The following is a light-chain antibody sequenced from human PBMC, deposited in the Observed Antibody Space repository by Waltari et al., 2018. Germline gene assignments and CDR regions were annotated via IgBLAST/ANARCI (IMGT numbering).Light chain of an antibody. CDR1: QSLTKNY. CDR3: QQYGSSVMYT. J-gene: IGKJ2*01. V-gene: IGKV3-20*01. CDR2: GAS. Sequence: VLTQSPGTLSLSPGERATLSCRASQSLTKNYLAWYQQKPGQAPRLLIYGASSRAAGIPDRFSGSGSGTDFTLTISRLEPEDSAVYYCQQYGSSVMYTFGQGTKLEIK.